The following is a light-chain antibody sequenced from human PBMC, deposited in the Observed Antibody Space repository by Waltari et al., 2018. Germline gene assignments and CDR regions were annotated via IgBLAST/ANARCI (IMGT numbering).Light chain of an antibody. CDR2: QIN. Sequence: SYELTQPPSVSVSPGQTASITCSGDKLGDKYASWYQQKPGQSPVVVIYQINKRPSGIPERFSGSNSGNTATLTISGTQAMDEADYYCQAWDSSTAHVVFGGGTKLTVL. CDR3: QAWDSSTAHVV. CDR1: KLGDKY. J-gene: IGLJ2*01. V-gene: IGLV3-1*01.